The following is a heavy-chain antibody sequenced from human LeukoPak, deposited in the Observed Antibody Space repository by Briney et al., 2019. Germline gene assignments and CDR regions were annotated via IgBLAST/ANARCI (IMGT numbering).Heavy chain of an antibody. Sequence: TGRSLKLSCAASGFSFSNYVMQWVRQVPGKGLEWVALIAHDGSNKYYADSVKGRFTISRDNSRSILYLQMNSLRPEDTAVYSCARSFFQWNYGSCLDSWGQGTLVTVSS. J-gene: IGHJ4*02. D-gene: IGHD1-7*01. CDR3: ARSFFQWNYGSCLDS. V-gene: IGHV3-30*03. CDR1: GFSFSNYV. CDR2: IAHDGSNK.